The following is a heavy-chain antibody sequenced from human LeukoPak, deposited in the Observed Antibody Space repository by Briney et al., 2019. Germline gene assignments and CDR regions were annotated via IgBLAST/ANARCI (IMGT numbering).Heavy chain of an antibody. CDR2: IWYDGSNK. V-gene: IGHV3-33*01. J-gene: IGHJ6*02. CDR3: ARAYYDSSGYYLAPFPFGYYYYGMDV. CDR1: GFTFSSYG. D-gene: IGHD3-22*01. Sequence: GRSLRLSCAASGFTFSSYGMHWVRQAPGKGLEWVAVIWYDGSNKYYADSVKGRFTISRDNSKNTLYLQMNSLRAEDTAVYYCARAYYDSSGYYLAPFPFGYYYYGMDVWGQGTTVTVSS.